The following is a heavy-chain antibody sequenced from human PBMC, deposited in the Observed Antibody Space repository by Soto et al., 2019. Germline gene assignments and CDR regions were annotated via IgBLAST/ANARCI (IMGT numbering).Heavy chain of an antibody. V-gene: IGHV3-23*01. J-gene: IGHJ4*02. D-gene: IGHD6-13*01. CDR2: IGGIGDRT. CDR1: GFTFSSYA. Sequence: PGGSLRLSCAASGFTFSSYAMNCVRQAPGKGLEKVSAIGGIGDRTYYADSVKGRYTISRDNSKNTLYLQMNSLRAEDTAVYYCAKGWRYVAAAEYYFDYWGQGTLVTVSS. CDR3: AKGWRYVAAAEYYFDY.